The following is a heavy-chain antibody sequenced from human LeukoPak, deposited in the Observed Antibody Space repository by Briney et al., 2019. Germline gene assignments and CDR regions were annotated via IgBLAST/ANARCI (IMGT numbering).Heavy chain of an antibody. J-gene: IGHJ4*02. D-gene: IGHD3-10*01. CDR1: GGSISSSSYY. V-gene: IGHV4-39*01. CDR2: IYYSGST. Sequence: SETLSLTCTVSGGSISSSSYYWGWIRQPPGKGLEWIGSIYYSGSTYYNPSLKSRVIISVDTSKNQFSLKLSSVTAADTAVYYCAKCRALWFGELPFDYWGQGTLVTVSS. CDR3: AKCRALWFGELPFDY.